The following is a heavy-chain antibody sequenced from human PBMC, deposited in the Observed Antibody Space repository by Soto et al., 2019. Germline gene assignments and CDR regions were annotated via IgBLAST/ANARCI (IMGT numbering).Heavy chain of an antibody. V-gene: IGHV4-39*01. CDR2: IYYSGST. CDR1: GGSISSSSYY. J-gene: IGHJ4*02. CDR3: ASGAVGWLRLNYFDY. D-gene: IGHD5-12*01. Sequence: SETLSLTCTVSGGSISSSSYYWGWIRQPPGKGLEWIGSIYYSGSTYYNPSLKSRVTISVDTSKNQFSLKLSSVTAADTAVYYCASGAVGWLRLNYFDYWGQGTLVTVSS.